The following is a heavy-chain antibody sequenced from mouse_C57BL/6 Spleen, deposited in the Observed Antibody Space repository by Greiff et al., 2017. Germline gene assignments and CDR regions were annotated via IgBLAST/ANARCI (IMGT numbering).Heavy chain of an antibody. D-gene: IGHD1-3*01. CDR1: GYAFTNYL. CDR2: INPGSGGT. V-gene: IGHV1-54*01. J-gene: IGHJ3*01. CDR3: AREGIYESRFAY. Sequence: VQLQQSGAELVRPGTSVKVSCKASGYAFTNYLIEWVKPRPGQGLEWIGVINPGSGGTNYNEKLKGKATLTADKSSSTAYMQLRSRTDEDSAVYFCAREGIYESRFAYGGQGTLVTVSA.